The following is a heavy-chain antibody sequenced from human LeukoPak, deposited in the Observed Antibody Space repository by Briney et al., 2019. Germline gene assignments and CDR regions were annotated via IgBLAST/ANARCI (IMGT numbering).Heavy chain of an antibody. CDR2: FDPEDGET. CDR1: GYTLTELS. D-gene: IGHD4-23*01. V-gene: IGHV1-24*01. J-gene: IGHJ4*02. Sequence: AAVKVYCKVSGYTLTELSMHWVRQAPGKGLEWMGGFDPEDGETIYAQKFQGRVTMTEDTSTDTAYMELSSLRSEDTAVYYCAPSTYGGQSSWGQGTLVTVSS. CDR3: APSTYGGQSS.